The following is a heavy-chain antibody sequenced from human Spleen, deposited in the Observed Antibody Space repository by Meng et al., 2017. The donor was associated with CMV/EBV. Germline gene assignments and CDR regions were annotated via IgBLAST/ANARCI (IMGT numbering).Heavy chain of an antibody. D-gene: IGHD3-3*01. CDR2: IYYSGST. CDR3: ARSGYYLSGCMDV. V-gene: IGHV4-59*01. J-gene: IGHJ6*02. CDR1: GGSISSYY. Sequence: SETLSLTCTVSGGSISSYYWSWIRQPPGKGLEWIGYIYYSGSTNYNPSLKSRVTISVDTSKNQFSLKLSSVTAADTAVYYCARSGYYLSGCMDVWGQGTTVTVSS.